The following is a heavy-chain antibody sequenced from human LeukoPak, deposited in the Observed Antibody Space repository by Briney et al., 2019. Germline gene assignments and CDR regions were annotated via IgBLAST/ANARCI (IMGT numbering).Heavy chain of an antibody. CDR1: GDSITSRGYF. CDR3: ARERWLQFRDAFDI. V-gene: IGHV4-61*02. Sequence: SETLSLTCSVSGDSITSRGYFWSWIRQPAGKGLEWIGRIYTSGSADYNPSLKSRVTISRDRSQNQFSLHLNSVTAADTAVYYRARERWLQFRDAFDIWGQGTMVTVSS. CDR2: IYTSGSA. J-gene: IGHJ3*02. D-gene: IGHD5-24*01.